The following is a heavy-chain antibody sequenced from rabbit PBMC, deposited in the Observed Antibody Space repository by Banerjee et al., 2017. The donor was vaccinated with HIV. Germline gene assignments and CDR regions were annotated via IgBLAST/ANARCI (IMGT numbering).Heavy chain of an antibody. CDR3: ARAGDTYPDWLDL. Sequence: QEQLEESGGDLVKPEGSLTLTCTASGFSFSSNYWICWVRQAPGKGLEWIACINTISGDTVYATWAKGRFTISKASWTTVTLQMTSLTAADTATYFCARAGDTYPDWLDLWGQGTLVTVS. V-gene: IGHV1S45*01. J-gene: IGHJ5*01. CDR1: GFSFSSNYW. CDR2: INTISGDT. D-gene: IGHD2-1*01.